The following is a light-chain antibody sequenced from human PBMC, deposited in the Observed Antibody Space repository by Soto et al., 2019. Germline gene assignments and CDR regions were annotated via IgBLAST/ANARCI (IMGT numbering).Light chain of an antibody. V-gene: IGKV3-20*01. CDR1: QSVSSSH. Sequence: EIVLTQSPGTLSLSPGERATLSCRASQSVSSSHLAWYQQKPGLAPRLLIYGASSRATGIPDRFGGSGSGTDFTLTISRLEPDDFAVYYCQQYASSSYPFGQGTKLEIK. J-gene: IGKJ2*01. CDR3: QQYASSSYP. CDR2: GAS.